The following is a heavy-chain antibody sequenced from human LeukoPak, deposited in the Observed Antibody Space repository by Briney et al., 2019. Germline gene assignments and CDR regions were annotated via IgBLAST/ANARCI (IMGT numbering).Heavy chain of an antibody. CDR1: GGSIISFW. CDR3: ARHLGTPGTRGFDY. V-gene: IGHV4-4*02. J-gene: IGHJ4*02. CDR2: INHRGTT. Sequence: TSETPSLTCAVSGGSIISFWWSWVRQPPGKGLEWIGEINHRGTTNSDTSLKSRVTMSVDTSKNQLSLTLSSVTAADTGVYYCARHLGTPGTRGFDYWGQGIQVTVSS. D-gene: IGHD1-1*01.